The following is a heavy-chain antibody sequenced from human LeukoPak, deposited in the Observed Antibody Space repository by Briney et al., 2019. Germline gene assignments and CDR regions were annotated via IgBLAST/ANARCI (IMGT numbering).Heavy chain of an antibody. CDR1: GFTLSSYA. V-gene: IGHV3-23*01. J-gene: IGHJ6*03. CDR3: AKAKGYDYYYMGV. Sequence: GGSLRLSCAASGFTLSSYAMTWVRQAPGKGLEWVSAISGSGGNTYYADSVKGRFTISRDTSKNTLYLQMSSLRAEDTAIYYCAKAKGYDYYYMGVWGKGTTVTVSS. CDR2: ISGSGGNT. D-gene: IGHD2-2*01.